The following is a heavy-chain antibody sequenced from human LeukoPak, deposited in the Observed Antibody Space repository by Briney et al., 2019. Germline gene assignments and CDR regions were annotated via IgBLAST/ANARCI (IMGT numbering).Heavy chain of an antibody. Sequence: PSQTLSLTCTVSGNSISSGDNYWSWIRQPAGKGLEWIGRIYTSGSTNYNPSLKSRVTISGDTSKNQFSLRLSSVTAADTAVYYCATDSSSSDYYMDVWGKGTTVTVSS. J-gene: IGHJ6*03. CDR3: ATDSSSSDYYMDV. CDR2: IYTSGST. D-gene: IGHD6-6*01. CDR1: GNSISSGDNY. V-gene: IGHV4-61*02.